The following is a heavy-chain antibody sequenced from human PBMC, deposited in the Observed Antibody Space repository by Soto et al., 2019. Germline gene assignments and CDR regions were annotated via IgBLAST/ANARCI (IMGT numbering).Heavy chain of an antibody. J-gene: IGHJ4*02. Sequence: QVQLVQSGAEVKEPGSSVKVSCKASGGTFSTSTFTWVRQAPGQGLEWMGRIIPILDTADYAQKFQGSVTITADKSTSTVFMELSSLRSEDTGIYYCARDSPIGSDSSGYDAIDLWGQGTLVTVSP. V-gene: IGHV1-69*08. CDR1: GGTFSTST. CDR2: IIPILDTA. D-gene: IGHD5-12*01. CDR3: ARDSPIGSDSSGYDAIDL.